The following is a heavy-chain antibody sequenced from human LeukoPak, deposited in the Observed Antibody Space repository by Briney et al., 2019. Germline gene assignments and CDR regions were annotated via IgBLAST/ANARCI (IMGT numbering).Heavy chain of an antibody. Sequence: GGSLRLSCAASGFTLSSYWMSWVRQAPGKGLEWVANIKCDGSEKDYVDSVKGRFTISRDNAKNSLYLQMNSLRAEDTAVYYCARDIAPAGLFFDYWGQGTLVTVSS. CDR3: ARDIAPAGLFFDY. V-gene: IGHV3-7*01. J-gene: IGHJ4*02. CDR2: IKCDGSEK. CDR1: GFTLSSYW. D-gene: IGHD6-13*01.